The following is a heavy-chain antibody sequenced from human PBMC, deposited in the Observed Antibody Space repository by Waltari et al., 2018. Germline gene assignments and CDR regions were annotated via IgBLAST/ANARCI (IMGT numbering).Heavy chain of an antibody. CDR1: GFRFSDHW. Sequence: EVELLESGGDLVQPGGSLRLSCAASGFRFSDHWMHWFRQTPGKGLELVASIKHDGSEKKYADSVKGRFTVSRDNAKNSLSLQMDSLRADDTAVYFCARGPGRFDFWGQGTLVIVSS. J-gene: IGHJ4*02. CDR2: IKHDGSEK. CDR3: ARGPGRFDF. V-gene: IGHV3-7*01.